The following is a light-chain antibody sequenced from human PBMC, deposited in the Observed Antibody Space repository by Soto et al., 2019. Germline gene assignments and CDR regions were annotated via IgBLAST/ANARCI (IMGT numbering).Light chain of an antibody. J-gene: IGKJ1*01. CDR3: QQRSNWPT. CDR2: GAS. V-gene: IGKV3-15*01. Sequence: EIVMTQSPATVSVSPGGRASLSFRASQSISDTLAWYQQKPGQAPRLLIYGASTRAPGFPARFSGSGSETDFTLTISRLEPEDFAVYYCQQRSNWPTFGQGTKVDIK. CDR1: QSISDT.